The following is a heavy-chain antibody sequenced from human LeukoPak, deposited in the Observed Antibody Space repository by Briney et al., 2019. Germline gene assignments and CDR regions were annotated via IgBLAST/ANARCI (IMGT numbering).Heavy chain of an antibody. D-gene: IGHD6-6*01. J-gene: IGHJ4*02. V-gene: IGHV3-23*01. CDR1: GFTLSSYA. CDR2: ISDSGGST. CDR3: AKGSSGGRPYYFDY. Sequence: GGSLRLSCVGSGFTLSSYAMSWVRQAPGKGLEWVAAISDSGGSTYYADSVKGRFTISRDNSKNTVYLQMNSLRAEDTAAYYCAKGSSGGRPYYFDYWGQGTLVTVSS.